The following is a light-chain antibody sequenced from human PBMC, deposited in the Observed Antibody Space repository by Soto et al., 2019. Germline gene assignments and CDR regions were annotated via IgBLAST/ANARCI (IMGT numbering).Light chain of an antibody. CDR3: AAWDDSLSGYV. Sequence: QSVLTQPPSASGTPGQRVTISCSGSSSNIGSNPVHWYQQFPGTAPKVLIYSNYQRPSGVPDRFSGSKSGTSASLAISGLQSEDEADYYCAAWDDSLSGYVVGIGTKV. CDR2: SNY. CDR1: SSNIGSNP. V-gene: IGLV1-44*01. J-gene: IGLJ1*01.